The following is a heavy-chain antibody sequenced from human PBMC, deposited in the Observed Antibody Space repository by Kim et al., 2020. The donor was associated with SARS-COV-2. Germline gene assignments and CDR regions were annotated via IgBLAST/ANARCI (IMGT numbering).Heavy chain of an antibody. V-gene: IGHV3-30*04. CDR1: GFTFSSYA. CDR2: ISYDGSNK. CDR3: ARDEWSSEMATTGWFDP. Sequence: GGSLRLSCAASGFTFSSYAMHWVRQAPGKGLEWVAVISYDGSNKYYADSVKGRFTISRDNSKNTLYLQMNSLRAEETAVYYCARDEWSSEMATTGWFDPWGQRSMVTVTS. J-gene: IGHJ5*02. D-gene: IGHD5-12*01.